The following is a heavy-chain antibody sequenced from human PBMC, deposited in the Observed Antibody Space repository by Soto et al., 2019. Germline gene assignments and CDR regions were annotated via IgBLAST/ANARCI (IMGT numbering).Heavy chain of an antibody. D-gene: IGHD3-16*01. CDR1: GFAFKNYA. CDR2: ISGGGGDT. CDR3: SKDFIEEAPGAIEGGGWDS. V-gene: IGHV3-23*03. J-gene: IGHJ4*02. Sequence: XESLTLSCAASGFAFKNYAMSWVRQAPGKGLEWVSIISGGGGDTYYADSVKGRFTISRDTSKNTLDLQKDSLRAEETDVYYCSKDFIEEAPGAIEGGGWDSWGQGTLVTVSS.